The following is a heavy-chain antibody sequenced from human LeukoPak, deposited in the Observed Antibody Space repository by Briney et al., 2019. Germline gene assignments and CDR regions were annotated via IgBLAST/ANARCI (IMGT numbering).Heavy chain of an antibody. V-gene: IGHV4-34*01. Sequence: KPSETLSLTCAVYGGSFSGYYWSWIRQPPGKGLEWIGEINHSGSTNYNPSLKSRVTISVDTSKNQFSLKLSSATAADTAVYYCAREDWNGEYFDYWGQGTLVTVSS. D-gene: IGHD1-1*01. J-gene: IGHJ4*02. CDR2: INHSGST. CDR1: GGSFSGYY. CDR3: AREDWNGEYFDY.